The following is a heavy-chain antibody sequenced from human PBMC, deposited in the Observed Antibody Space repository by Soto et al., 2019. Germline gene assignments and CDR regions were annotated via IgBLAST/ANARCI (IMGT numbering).Heavy chain of an antibody. CDR3: ASSIAAAWWFDP. J-gene: IGHJ5*02. Sequence: EVQLLESGGGLVQPGGSLRLPCAASGFTFSSYAMSWVRQAPGKGLEWVSAISGSGGSTYYADSVKGRFTISRDNSKNTLYLQMNSLRAEDTAVYYCASSIAAAWWFDPWGQGTLVTVSS. CDR2: ISGSGGST. CDR1: GFTFSSYA. V-gene: IGHV3-23*01. D-gene: IGHD6-13*01.